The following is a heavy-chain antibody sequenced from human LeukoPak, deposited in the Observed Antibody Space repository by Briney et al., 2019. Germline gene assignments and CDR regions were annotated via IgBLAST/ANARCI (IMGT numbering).Heavy chain of an antibody. CDR2: ISDSGGST. V-gene: IGHV3-23*01. J-gene: IGHJ4*02. CDR3: AKDRDYYDSSGYHG. Sequence: GGSLRLSCAVSGFTFSSYGMNWVRQAPGKGLEWVSSISDSGGSTYYADSVKGRFAISRANLKNTLWLQMNSLRAEDTAVYYCAKDRDYYDSSGYHGWGQGTLVTVSS. CDR1: GFTFSSYG. D-gene: IGHD3-22*01.